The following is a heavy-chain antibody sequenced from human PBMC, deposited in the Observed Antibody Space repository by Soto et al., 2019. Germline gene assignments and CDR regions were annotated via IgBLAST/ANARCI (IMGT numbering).Heavy chain of an antibody. CDR3: ARGPSGAHDTSWFDP. D-gene: IGHD3-9*01. V-gene: IGHV3-74*01. Sequence: GESLKISCAASGLTFSSYWMHWVRQAPGKGLVWVSHINSDGSSTNDADFVKGRFTISRDNYQNILYLQMHSLRVEDTAVYYCARGPSGAHDTSWFDPWGQGTLVTVSS. CDR1: GLTFSSYW. J-gene: IGHJ5*02. CDR2: INSDGSST.